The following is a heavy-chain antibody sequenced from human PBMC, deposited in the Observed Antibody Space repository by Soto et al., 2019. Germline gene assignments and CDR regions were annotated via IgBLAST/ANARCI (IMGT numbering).Heavy chain of an antibody. Sequence: DVQLVETGGGLIQPGGSLRLSCAASGFSVSSDYMNWVRQDPVKGLEWISVIYSGGSTYYADSVRGRFTISRDNSENTLFLQMDSLRVEDTAVYYCARARKWNDLVIWGQGTMVTVSS. CDR2: IYSGGST. CDR3: ARARKWNDLVI. V-gene: IGHV3-53*02. J-gene: IGHJ3*02. CDR1: GFSVSSDY. D-gene: IGHD1-1*01.